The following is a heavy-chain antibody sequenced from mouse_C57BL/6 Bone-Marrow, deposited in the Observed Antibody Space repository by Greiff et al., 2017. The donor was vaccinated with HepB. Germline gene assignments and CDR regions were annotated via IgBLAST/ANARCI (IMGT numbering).Heavy chain of an antibody. CDR2: IDPSDSYT. V-gene: IGHV1-69*01. D-gene: IGHD2-2*01. J-gene: IGHJ1*03. Sequence: VQLQQPGAELVMPGASVKLSCKASGYTFTSYWMHWVKQRPGQGLEWIGEIDPSDSYTNYNQKFKGKSTLTVDKSSSTAYMQLSSLTSEDSAVYYCARYQWLPPYWYFDVWGTGTTVTVSS. CDR3: ARYQWLPPYWYFDV. CDR1: GYTFTSYW.